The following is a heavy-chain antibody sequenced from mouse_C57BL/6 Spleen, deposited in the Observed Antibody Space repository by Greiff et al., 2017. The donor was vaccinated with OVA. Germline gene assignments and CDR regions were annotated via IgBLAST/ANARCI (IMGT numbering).Heavy chain of an antibody. CDR3: ARLDDGYYRAMDY. V-gene: IGHV1-82*01. J-gene: IGHJ4*01. D-gene: IGHD2-3*01. Sequence: VQLQQSGPELVKPGASVKISCKASGYAFSSSWMNWVKQRPGKGLEWIGRIYPGDGDTNYNGKFKGKATLTADKSSSTAYMRLSSLTSEDSAVYFCARLDDGYYRAMDYWGQGTSVTVSS. CDR2: IYPGDGDT. CDR1: GYAFSSSW.